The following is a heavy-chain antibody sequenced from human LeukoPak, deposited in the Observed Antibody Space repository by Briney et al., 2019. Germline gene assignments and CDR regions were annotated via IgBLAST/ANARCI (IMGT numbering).Heavy chain of an antibody. CDR3: ARVYYYDNSGYGKDYFDY. V-gene: IGHV4-30-4*01. CDR1: GGSISSGDYY. Sequence: SQTLSLTCTVSGGSISSGDYYWSWIRQPPGKGLEWIGYIYYSGSTYYNPSLKSRVTISADTSKNQFSLKLSSVTAADTAVYYCARVYYYDNSGYGKDYFDYWGQGTLVTVSS. CDR2: IYYSGST. D-gene: IGHD3-22*01. J-gene: IGHJ4*02.